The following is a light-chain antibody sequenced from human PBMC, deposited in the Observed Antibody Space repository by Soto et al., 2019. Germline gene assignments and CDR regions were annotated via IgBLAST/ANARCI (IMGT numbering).Light chain of an antibody. J-gene: IGKJ1*01. V-gene: IGKV4-1*01. CDR1: QSVLYSSNNKNY. Sequence: DIVMTQSPDSLAVSLGESSTIKCKSSQSVLYSSNNKNYLAWYQQKPGQPPKLLIYWASTRESGVPDRFSGSGSGTDFTLTISSLQAEDVAVYYCQQYYSTPQTFGQGTKVDIK. CDR3: QQYYSTPQT. CDR2: WAS.